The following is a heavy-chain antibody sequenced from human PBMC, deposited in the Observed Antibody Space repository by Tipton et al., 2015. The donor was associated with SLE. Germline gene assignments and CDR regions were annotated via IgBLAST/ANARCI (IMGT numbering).Heavy chain of an antibody. Sequence: TLSLTCAVYGASLNDYYWTWIRQPPGKGLEWIGDINHSGSTDCNPSLKSRVTMSVDTSKNQFSLNLTSVTAADTALYYCVRCTIFGVVRGSFDCWAQGTLITVSS. V-gene: IGHV4-34*01. CDR1: GASLNDYY. J-gene: IGHJ4*02. CDR2: INHSGST. D-gene: IGHD3-3*01. CDR3: VRCTIFGVVRGSFDC.